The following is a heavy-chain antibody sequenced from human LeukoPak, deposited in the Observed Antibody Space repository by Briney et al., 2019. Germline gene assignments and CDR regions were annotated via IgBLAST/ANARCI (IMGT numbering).Heavy chain of an antibody. CDR1: GDSISSYY. J-gene: IGHJ3*02. D-gene: IGHD4-11*01. V-gene: IGHV4-59*08. CDR3: ARADSNYDSGYYAFDI. Sequence: PSETLSLTCTVSGDSISSYYWSWIRQPPGKGLEWIGYIYYSGSTNYNPSLKSRVTLSVDTSKNQFSLKLSSVTAADTAVYYCARADSNYDSGYYAFDIWGQGTMVTVSS. CDR2: IYYSGST.